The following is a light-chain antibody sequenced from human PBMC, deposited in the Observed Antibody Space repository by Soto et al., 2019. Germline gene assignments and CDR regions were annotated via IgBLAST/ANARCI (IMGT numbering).Light chain of an antibody. CDR1: SSDVGGYNY. J-gene: IGLJ3*02. CDR2: EVS. V-gene: IGLV2-14*01. CDR3: SSYTSGSTWV. Sequence: QSALTQPASVSGSPGQSITISCTGTSSDVGGYNYVSWYQQHPGKAPKLMIYEVSNRPSGVSNRFSGSKSGYTASLTISGLQSADEADYYCSSYTSGSTWVFGGGTKLTVL.